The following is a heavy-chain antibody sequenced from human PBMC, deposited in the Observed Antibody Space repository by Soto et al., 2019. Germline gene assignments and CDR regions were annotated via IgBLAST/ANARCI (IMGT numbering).Heavy chain of an antibody. CDR3: ARHLFDSWKGYPYYYYYMDV. CDR2: MYYSAMT. J-gene: IGHJ6*03. Sequence: QVQLQESGPGLVKPSETLSLTCSVPGGSIRSHNWSWIRQPPGKGLEWIGCMYYSAMTEYNPSLKSRVTISADTSNNQVSLKLSSVTAADTAVYYCARHLFDSWKGYPYYYYYMDVWGKGTAVTVSS. CDR1: GGSIRSHN. D-gene: IGHD3-3*01. V-gene: IGHV4-59*08.